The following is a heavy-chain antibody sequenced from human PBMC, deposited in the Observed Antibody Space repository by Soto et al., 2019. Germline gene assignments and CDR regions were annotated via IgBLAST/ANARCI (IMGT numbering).Heavy chain of an antibody. V-gene: IGHV1-58*01. Sequence: GASVKVSCKASGFTFTSSAVQWVRQARGQRLEWIGWIVVGSGNTNYAQKFQERVTITRDMSTSTAYMELSSLRSEDTAVYYCAADTLRFLGYHYYGMDVWGQGTTVTVSS. CDR2: IVVGSGNT. CDR3: AADTLRFLGYHYYGMDV. D-gene: IGHD3-3*01. J-gene: IGHJ6*02. CDR1: GFTFTSSA.